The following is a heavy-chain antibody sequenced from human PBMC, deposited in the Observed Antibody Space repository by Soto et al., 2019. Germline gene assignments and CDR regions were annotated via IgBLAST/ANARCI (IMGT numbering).Heavy chain of an antibody. V-gene: IGHV1-18*01. CDR2: ISAYNGNT. CDR3: ARELRFLQWLFYDYYYYYGMDV. CDR1: GYTFTSYG. Sequence: ASGKVSCKASGYTFTSYGISWVRQAPGQGLEWMGWISAYNGNTNYAQKLQGRVTMTTDTSTSTAYMELRSLRSDDTAVYYCARELRFLQWLFYDYYYYYGMDVWGQGTTVTVSS. D-gene: IGHD3-3*01. J-gene: IGHJ6*02.